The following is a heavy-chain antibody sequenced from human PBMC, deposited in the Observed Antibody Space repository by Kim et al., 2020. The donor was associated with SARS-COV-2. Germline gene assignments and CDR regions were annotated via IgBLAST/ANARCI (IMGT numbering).Heavy chain of an antibody. CDR2: ISYDGSNK. CDR1: GFTFSSYG. D-gene: IGHD5-18*01. Sequence: GGSLRLSCAASGFTFSSYGMHWVRQAPGKGLEWVAVISYDGSNKYYADSVKGRFTISRDNSKNTLYLQMNSLRAEDTAVYYCAKPFPRGYSYGYPYYFDYWGQGTLVTVSS. J-gene: IGHJ4*02. V-gene: IGHV3-30*18. CDR3: AKPFPRGYSYGYPYYFDY.